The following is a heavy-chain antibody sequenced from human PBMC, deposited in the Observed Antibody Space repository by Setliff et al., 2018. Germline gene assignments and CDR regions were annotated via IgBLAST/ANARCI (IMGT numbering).Heavy chain of an antibody. V-gene: IGHV7-4-1*02. CDR2: INTNTGNP. D-gene: IGHD2-21*02. J-gene: IGHJ6*03. CDR3: ARASRFGTAIYKGDYYMDV. CDR1: GYTFTTYA. Sequence: ASLKVSCKASGYTFTTYAISWMRQAPGQGLEWMGWINTNTGNPSYAQGFTGRFVFSLDTSVSTAYLQISSLKAEDTALYYCARASRFGTAIYKGDYYMDVWGNGTTVTVSS.